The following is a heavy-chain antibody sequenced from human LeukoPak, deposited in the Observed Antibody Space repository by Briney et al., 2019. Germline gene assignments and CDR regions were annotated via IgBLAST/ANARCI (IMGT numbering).Heavy chain of an antibody. V-gene: IGHV3-30*01. CDR2: ISYDGSNK. J-gene: IGHJ5*02. Sequence: GGSLRLSCAASGFTFSSYAMHWVRQAPGKGLEWVAVISYDGSNKYYADSVKGRFTISRDNSKNTLYLQINSLRAEDTAVYYCARAGLGYCSSTSCYPGSWFDPWGQGTLVTVSS. CDR1: GFTFSSYA. D-gene: IGHD2-2*01. CDR3: ARAGLGYCSSTSCYPGSWFDP.